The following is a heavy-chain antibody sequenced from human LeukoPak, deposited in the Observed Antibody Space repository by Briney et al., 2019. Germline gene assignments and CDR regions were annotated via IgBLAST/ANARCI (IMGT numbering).Heavy chain of an antibody. J-gene: IGHJ5*02. D-gene: IGHD2-2*01. V-gene: IGHV4-39*01. CDR2: IYYSGST. CDR3: ARHPYQLLWLSWFDP. CDR1: GGSSSSSRYC. Sequence: SETLSLTCTVSGGSSSSSRYCWGWIRQPPGNGLEWIGSIYYSGSTYYNPSLKSRVTISVDTSKNQFSLKLSSVPATDTAVYYCARHPYQLLWLSWFDPWGQGTLVTVSS.